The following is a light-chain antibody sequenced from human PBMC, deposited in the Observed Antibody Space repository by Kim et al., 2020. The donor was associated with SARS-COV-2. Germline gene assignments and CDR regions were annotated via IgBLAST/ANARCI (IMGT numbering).Light chain of an antibody. J-gene: IGKJ1*01. V-gene: IGKV3-15*01. CDR3: QQYNNWPPWT. CDR2: GAS. CDR1: QSVSSN. Sequence: EIVMTQSPATLSVSPGERATLSCRASQSVSSNLAWYHQKPGQAPRLLIYGASTRAIGIPARFSGSGSGTEFTLTISSLQSEDFAVYYCQQYNNWPPWTFGQGTKVDIK.